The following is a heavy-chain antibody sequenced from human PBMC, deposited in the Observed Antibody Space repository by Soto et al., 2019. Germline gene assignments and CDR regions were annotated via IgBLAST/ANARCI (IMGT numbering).Heavy chain of an antibody. D-gene: IGHD3-3*01. CDR1: GGTFSNAA. CDR2: VIPIYNTA. CDR3: AREFVRGNSFGSEAFDI. J-gene: IGHJ3*02. V-gene: IGHV1-69*01. Sequence: QLQLVQSGAEVKKPGSSVEVSCKASGGTFSNAAISWVRQAPGQGLQWLGGVIPIYNTALYKQNFQGRVTITADESTNTDYMELTGLTSDDTGMYFCAREFVRGNSFGSEAFDIWGQGTLIIVSS.